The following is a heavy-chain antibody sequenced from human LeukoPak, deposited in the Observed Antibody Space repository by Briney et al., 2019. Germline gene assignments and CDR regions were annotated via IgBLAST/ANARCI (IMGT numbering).Heavy chain of an antibody. CDR3: ARGGIEMATKGNYAFDI. J-gene: IGHJ3*02. V-gene: IGHV1-24*01. D-gene: IGHD5-24*01. CDR1: GYTFTGYY. CDR2: FDPEDDEQ. Sequence: ASVKVSCTASGYTFTGYYMHWVRQAPGKGLEWMGGFDPEDDEQIYPQKFQGRVTMTEETSTDTAYMELSSLRSEDTAVYYCARGGIEMATKGNYAFDIWGQGTMVTVSS.